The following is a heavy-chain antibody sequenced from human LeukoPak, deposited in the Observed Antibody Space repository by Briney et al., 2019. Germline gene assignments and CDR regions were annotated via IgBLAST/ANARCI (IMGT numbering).Heavy chain of an antibody. V-gene: IGHV4-39*02. CDR3: AREMGVVTAHGIDV. CDR1: GGSISSVSSNNYH. Sequence: SETLSLTCIVSGGSISSVSSNNYHWGWIRQPPGKGLEWIGSIYYSGSTYYNPSLKSRVTISVDTSKNQFSLKLSSVTAADTALYYCAREMGVVTAHGIDVWGQGTTVTVSS. CDR2: IYYSGST. J-gene: IGHJ6*02. D-gene: IGHD4-23*01.